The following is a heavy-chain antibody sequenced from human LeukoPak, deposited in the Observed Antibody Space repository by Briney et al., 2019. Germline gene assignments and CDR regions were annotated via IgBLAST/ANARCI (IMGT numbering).Heavy chain of an antibody. CDR3: ARYGKDNWGYYYYGMDV. V-gene: IGHV1-2*02. CDR1: GHTFTGYY. D-gene: IGHD3-16*01. J-gene: IGHJ6*02. CDR2: INPNRGGT. Sequence: ASVKVSCKASGHTFTGYYMHWVRQAPGQGLEWMGWINPNRGGTNYAQKLQGRVTMTRDTSISTAYMELSRLRSDDTAVYYCARYGKDNWGYYYYGMDVWGQGTTVTVSS.